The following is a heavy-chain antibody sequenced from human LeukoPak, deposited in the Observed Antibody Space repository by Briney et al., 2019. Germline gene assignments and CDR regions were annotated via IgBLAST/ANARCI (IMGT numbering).Heavy chain of an antibody. V-gene: IGHV4-34*01. CDR3: AREIRSSGWFDP. CDR2: INHSGST. Sequence: SETLSLTCAVYGGSFSGYYWSWIRQPPGKGLEWIGEINHSGSTNYNPSLKSRVTISVDTSKNQFSLKLSSVTAADTAVYYCAREIRSSGWFDPWGQGTLVTVSS. J-gene: IGHJ5*02. CDR1: GGSFSGYY. D-gene: IGHD6-6*01.